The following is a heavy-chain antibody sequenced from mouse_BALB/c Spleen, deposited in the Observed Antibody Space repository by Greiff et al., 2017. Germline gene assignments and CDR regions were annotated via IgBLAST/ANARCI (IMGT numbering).Heavy chain of an antibody. CDR3: ARGEILYYGYDGFAY. V-gene: IGHV1S81*02. D-gene: IGHD2-2*01. CDR2: INPSNGRT. CDR1: GYTFTSYW. J-gene: IGHJ3*01. Sequence: QVQLKQPGAELVKPGASVKLSCKASGYTFTSYWMHWVKQRPGQGLEWIGEINPSNGRTNYNEKFKSKATLTVDKSSSTAYMQLSSLTSEDSAVYYCARGEILYYGYDGFAYWGQGTLVTVAA.